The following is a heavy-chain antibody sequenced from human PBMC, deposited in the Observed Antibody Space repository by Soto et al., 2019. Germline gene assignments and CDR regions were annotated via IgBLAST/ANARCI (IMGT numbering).Heavy chain of an antibody. CDR1: GYTFGKYG. CDR2: ISVYHGNT. Sequence: QVQLVQSGKEVKKPGASVKVSCKASGYTFGKYGISWVRQAPGQGLEWVGWISVYHGNTVHAQKFRGRVNMTTDTSTNTAYMELGSLKSDDTAIYYCAKDCSGASCGFDILGQGTLVMVSS. V-gene: IGHV1-18*01. CDR3: AKDCSGASCGFDI. D-gene: IGHD2-15*01. J-gene: IGHJ4*02.